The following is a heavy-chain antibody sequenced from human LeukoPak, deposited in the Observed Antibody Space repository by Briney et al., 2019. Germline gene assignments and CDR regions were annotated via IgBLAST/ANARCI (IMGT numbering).Heavy chain of an antibody. CDR2: ISGSGGST. CDR3: AKRMDYFDY. D-gene: IGHD2-15*01. Sequence: TGGSLRLSCAAYGFTFYSYALSWLRQAPGKGLEWVSAISGSGGSTYYADSVKGRFTISRDNSKNTLYLQMNSLRAEDTAVYYGAKRMDYFDYWGQGTLVTVSS. V-gene: IGHV3-23*01. J-gene: IGHJ4*02. CDR1: GFTFYSYA.